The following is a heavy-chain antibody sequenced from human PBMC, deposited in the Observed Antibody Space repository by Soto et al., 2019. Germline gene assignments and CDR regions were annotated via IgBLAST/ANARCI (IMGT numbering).Heavy chain of an antibody. V-gene: IGHV1-3*01. Sequence: ASVKVSCKASGYTFSRYAIHWARQAPGQRLEWMGWINAGNGNTKYSQKFEGRVTPTTDTSANTVYMELSSLRFEDTALYYCARDQQFRNWFDSWGQGTLVTVSS. CDR1: GYTFSRYA. D-gene: IGHD6-13*01. J-gene: IGHJ5*01. CDR3: ARDQQFRNWFDS. CDR2: INAGNGNT.